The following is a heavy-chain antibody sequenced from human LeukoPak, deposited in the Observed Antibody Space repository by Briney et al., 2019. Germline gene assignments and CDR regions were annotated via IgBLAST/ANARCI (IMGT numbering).Heavy chain of an antibody. CDR1: GDSVSSKNGA. D-gene: IGHD6-19*01. J-gene: IGHJ5*01. CDR2: TYYRSKWYD. Sequence: SQTLSLTCAISGDSVSSKNGAWNWIKQSPSRGLEWLGRTYYRSKWYDEYADSVKGRVTISPDTSKNQFSLHVYSVTPEDTAVYYCARDLGTSGWYTFDFWGQGTLVTVSS. V-gene: IGHV6-1*01. CDR3: ARDLGTSGWYTFDF.